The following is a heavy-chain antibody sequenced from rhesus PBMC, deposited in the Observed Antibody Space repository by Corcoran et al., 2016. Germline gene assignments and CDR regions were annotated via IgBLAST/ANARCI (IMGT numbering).Heavy chain of an antibody. Sequence: QVQLQESGPGLLKPSETLSLTCIVSGDSISANWWSCIRQPPGEGLEWIGEIDGNCGTTNYHPSLKSRVTISKDASRNQLSLRVTSVTAADTAVYYCARDPATGYFDYWGQGVLVPVSS. D-gene: IGHD6-31*01. J-gene: IGHJ4*01. V-gene: IGHV4-80*01. CDR2: IDGNCGTT. CDR1: GDSISANW. CDR3: ARDPATGYFDY.